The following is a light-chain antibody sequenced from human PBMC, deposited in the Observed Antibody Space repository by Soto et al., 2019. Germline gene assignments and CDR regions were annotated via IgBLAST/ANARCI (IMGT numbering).Light chain of an antibody. V-gene: IGLV1-47*01. CDR3: SARDDSLSGVV. Sequence: QSVLTQPPSTSGTPGQRVTISCSGSSSNIGSNHVYWYQQFPGMAPKLLMYRSDQRPTGVPDRFSGSKSGTSASLAISGLRSDDEADYYCSARDDSLSGVVFGRGTKLTVL. CDR2: RSD. CDR1: SSNIGSNH. J-gene: IGLJ2*01.